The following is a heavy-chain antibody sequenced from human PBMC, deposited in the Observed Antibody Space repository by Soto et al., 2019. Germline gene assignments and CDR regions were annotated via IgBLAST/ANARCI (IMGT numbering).Heavy chain of an antibody. CDR2: ISAYNGNT. CDR1: GYTFTSYG. J-gene: IGHJ4*02. CDR3: ARVEGYCSGGSCYTH. D-gene: IGHD2-15*01. Sequence: ASVKVSCKASGYTFTSYGISWVRQAPGQGLEWMGWISAYNGNTNCAQKLQGRVTMTTDTSTSTAYMELRSLRSDDTAVYYCARVEGYCSGGSCYTHWGQGTLVTVSS. V-gene: IGHV1-18*01.